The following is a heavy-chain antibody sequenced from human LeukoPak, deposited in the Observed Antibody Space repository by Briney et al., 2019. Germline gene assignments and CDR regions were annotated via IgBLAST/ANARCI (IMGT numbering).Heavy chain of an antibody. CDR2: IIPIFGTA. CDR3: AGGGIAARPPTGYYYYMDV. Sequence: ASVKVSCKASGYTFTSYAISWVRQAPGQGLEWMGGIIPIFGTANYAQKFQGRVTITADKSTSTAYMELSSLRSEDTAVYYCAGGGIAARPPTGYYYYMDVWGKGTTVTVSS. D-gene: IGHD6-6*01. J-gene: IGHJ6*03. V-gene: IGHV1-69*06. CDR1: GYTFTSYA.